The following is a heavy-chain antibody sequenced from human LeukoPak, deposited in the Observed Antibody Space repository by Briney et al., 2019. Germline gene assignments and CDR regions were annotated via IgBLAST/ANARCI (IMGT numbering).Heavy chain of an antibody. J-gene: IGHJ6*03. V-gene: IGHV1-24*01. CDR1: GYTLTELS. CDR3: ATVGHYDSSGYYSYMDV. Sequence: ASVKVSCKVSGYTLTELSMHWVRQAPGKGLEWMGGFDPEDGETIYAQKFQGRVTMTEDTSTDTAYMELSSLRSEDTAVYYCATVGHYDSSGYYSYMDVWGEGTTVTVSS. CDR2: FDPEDGET. D-gene: IGHD3-22*01.